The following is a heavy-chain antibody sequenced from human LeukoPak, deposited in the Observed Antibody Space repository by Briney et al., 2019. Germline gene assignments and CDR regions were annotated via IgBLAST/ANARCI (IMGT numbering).Heavy chain of an antibody. D-gene: IGHD3-22*01. Sequence: ASVKVSCKASGYTFTGFYMHWVRQAPGQGLEWMGWINPNSGATNYAQKFQGRVTMTTDTSTSTAYMELRSLRSDDTAVYYCARAYYYDSSGYYYGGVVEVPDYWGQGTLVTVSS. V-gene: IGHV1-2*02. J-gene: IGHJ4*02. CDR3: ARAYYYDSSGYYYGGVVEVPDY. CDR1: GYTFTGFY. CDR2: INPNSGAT.